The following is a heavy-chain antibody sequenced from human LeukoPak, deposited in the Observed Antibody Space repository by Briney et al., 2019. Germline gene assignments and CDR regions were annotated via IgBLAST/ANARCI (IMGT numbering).Heavy chain of an antibody. CDR3: ARRSSVEMATAHWYFDL. CDR2: IYYSGST. J-gene: IGHJ2*01. CDR1: GGSISSSSYY. V-gene: IGHV4-39*01. Sequence: SSETLSLTCTVSGGSISSSSYYWGWIRKPPGKGLEWIGSIYYSGSTYYNPSLKSRVTISVDTSKNQFSLELSSVTAADTAVYYCARRSSVEMATAHWYFDLWGRGTLVTVSS. D-gene: IGHD5-24*01.